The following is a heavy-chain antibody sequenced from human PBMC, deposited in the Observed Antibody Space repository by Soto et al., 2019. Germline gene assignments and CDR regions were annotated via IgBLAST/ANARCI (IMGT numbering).Heavy chain of an antibody. CDR3: ARLPHDYGDYGPDYYYYYYMDV. V-gene: IGHV3-11*01. J-gene: IGHJ6*03. CDR2: ISSSGSTI. Sequence: GGSLRLSCAASGFTFSDYYMSWIRQAPGKGLEWVSYISSSGSTIYYADSVKGRFTISRDNAKNSLYLQMNSLRAEDTAVYYCARLPHDYGDYGPDYYYYYYMDVWGKGTTVTVSS. D-gene: IGHD4-17*01. CDR1: GFTFSDYY.